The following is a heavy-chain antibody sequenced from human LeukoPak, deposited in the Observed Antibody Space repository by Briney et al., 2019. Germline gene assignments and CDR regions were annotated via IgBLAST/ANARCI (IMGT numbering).Heavy chain of an antibody. J-gene: IGHJ3*02. D-gene: IGHD3-16*01. CDR2: MNPNSGNT. CDR3: ATDKQGEDAFDI. V-gene: IGHV1-8*01. Sequence: GALVKVSCKASGYTFTSYDINWVRQATGQGLEWMGWMNPNSGNTGFAQKFQGRVTMTRNTSISTAYMELSSLRSEDTAVYYCATDKQGEDAFDIWGQGTMVTVSS. CDR1: GYTFTSYD.